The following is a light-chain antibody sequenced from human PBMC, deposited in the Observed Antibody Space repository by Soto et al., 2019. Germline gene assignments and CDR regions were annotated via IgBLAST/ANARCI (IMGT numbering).Light chain of an antibody. CDR3: SSYTSTRAWV. CDR2: EVT. J-gene: IGLJ3*02. CDR1: TSDVGGYNH. V-gene: IGLV2-14*01. Sequence: QSALTQPASVSGSPGQSIALSCTGTTSDVGGYNHVSWYQQHPGKAPKLLIYEVTDRPSGVPNRFSGSKSGSTASLTISGLQAEDEADYYCSSYTSTRAWVFGGGTKVTVL.